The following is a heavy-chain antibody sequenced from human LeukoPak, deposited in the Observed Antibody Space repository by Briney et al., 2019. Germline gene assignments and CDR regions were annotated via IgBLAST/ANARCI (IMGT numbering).Heavy chain of an antibody. J-gene: IGHJ4*02. Sequence: SETLSLTCTVSGGSISSHYWSWIRQPPGKGLEWIGYIYYTGSTNYNPSLKSLVTISVDTSKNQFSLKLSSVTAADTAVYYCARGEEPAYCGGDCSVYFDYWGQGTLVTVSS. CDR2: IYYTGST. CDR3: ARGEEPAYCGGDCSVYFDY. CDR1: GGSISSHY. V-gene: IGHV4-59*11. D-gene: IGHD2-21*02.